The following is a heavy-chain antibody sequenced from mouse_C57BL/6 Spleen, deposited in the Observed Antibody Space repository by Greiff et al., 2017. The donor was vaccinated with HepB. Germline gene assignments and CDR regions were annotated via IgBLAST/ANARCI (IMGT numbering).Heavy chain of an antibody. CDR3: ARTDWDVRGAMDY. CDR1: GYAFSSSW. J-gene: IGHJ4*01. V-gene: IGHV1-82*01. CDR2: IYPGDGDT. D-gene: IGHD4-1*01. Sequence: VQRVESGPELVKPGASVKISCKASGYAFSSSWMNWVKQRPGKGLEWIGRIYPGDGDTNYNGKFKGKATLTADKSSSTAYMQLSSLTSEDSAVYFCARTDWDVRGAMDYWGQGTSVTVSS.